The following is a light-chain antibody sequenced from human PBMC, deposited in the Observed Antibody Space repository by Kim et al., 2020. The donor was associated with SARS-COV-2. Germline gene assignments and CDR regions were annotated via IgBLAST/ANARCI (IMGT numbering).Light chain of an antibody. V-gene: IGLV3-1*01. CDR1: KLGEKY. CDR2: QDT. J-gene: IGLJ2*01. CDR3: QALERSIVV. Sequence: GSPGQTASVTCSGDKLGEKYVCWYQQKPGQSPLLVMYQDTKRPSGIPERFSGSNSGNTATLTISGTQAMDEGDYYCQALERSIVVFGGGTQLTVL.